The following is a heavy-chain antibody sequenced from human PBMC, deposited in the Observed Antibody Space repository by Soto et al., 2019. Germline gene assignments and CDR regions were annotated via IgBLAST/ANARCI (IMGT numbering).Heavy chain of an antibody. Sequence: EVQLLESGGGLVQPGGSLRLSCAASGFTFNMFAMYWVRQAPGKGLEWVSGITDSGGRTYYADSVKDRFTSSRDNSKNTLYLQMNSLRDEDTAVYYCAKGQVIESRLDYWGRGTLVTVSP. CDR1: GFTFNMFA. D-gene: IGHD2-21*01. CDR2: ITDSGGRT. J-gene: IGHJ4*02. V-gene: IGHV3-23*01. CDR3: AKGQVIESRLDY.